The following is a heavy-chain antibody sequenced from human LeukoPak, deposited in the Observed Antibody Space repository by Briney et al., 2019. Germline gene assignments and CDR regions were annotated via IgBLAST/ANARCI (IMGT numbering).Heavy chain of an antibody. CDR3: AKDGGSGSLDY. Sequence: GGSLRLSCAASGFTFSSHWMSWVRQAPGRGLEWVANIKQDGSEKFHVDSVKGRFTISRDSSKNTLYLQMNSLRAEDTAVYYCAKDGGSGSLDYWGQGTLVTVSS. CDR2: IKQDGSEK. D-gene: IGHD3-10*01. V-gene: IGHV3-7*01. J-gene: IGHJ4*02. CDR1: GFTFSSHW.